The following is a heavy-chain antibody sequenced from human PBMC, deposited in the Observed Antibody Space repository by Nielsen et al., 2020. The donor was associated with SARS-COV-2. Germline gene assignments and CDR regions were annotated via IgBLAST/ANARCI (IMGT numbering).Heavy chain of an antibody. V-gene: IGHV1-2*06. CDR1: GYTFTGYY. D-gene: IGHD5-12*01. CDR2: INPNSGGT. Sequence: SVKVSCKASGYTFTGYYMHWVRQAPGQGLEWMGRINPNSGGTNYAQKFRGRVTMTRDTSISTAYMELSRLKSDDTAVYYCARGDFSGYSWYDYWGQGTLVTVSS. J-gene: IGHJ4*02. CDR3: ARGDFSGYSWYDY.